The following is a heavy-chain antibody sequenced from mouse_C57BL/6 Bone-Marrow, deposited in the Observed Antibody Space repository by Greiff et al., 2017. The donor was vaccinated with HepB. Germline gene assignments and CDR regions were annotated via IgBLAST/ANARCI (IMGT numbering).Heavy chain of an antibody. J-gene: IGHJ2*01. CDR1: GYTFTTYP. D-gene: IGHD2-5*01. Sequence: QVHVKQSGAELVKPGASVKMSCKASGYTFTTYPIEWMKQNHGKSLEWIGNFHPYNDDTKYNEKFKGKATLTVEKSSSTVYLELSRLTSDDSAVYYCANRPYSNYFDYWGQGTTLTVSS. CDR2: FHPYNDDT. CDR3: ANRPYSNYFDY. V-gene: IGHV1-47*01.